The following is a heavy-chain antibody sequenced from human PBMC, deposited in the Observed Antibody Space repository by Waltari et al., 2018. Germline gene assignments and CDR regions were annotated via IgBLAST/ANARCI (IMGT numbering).Heavy chain of an antibody. J-gene: IGHJ4*02. CDR1: GYSISSGYY. D-gene: IGHD6-13*01. V-gene: IGHV4-38-2*01. CDR2: IYHSGST. Sequence: QVQLQESGPGLVKPSETLSLTCAVPGYSISSGYYWGWIRQPPGKGLEWIGSIYHSGSTYYNPSLKSRVTISVDTSKNQFSLKLSSVTAADTAVYYCARALIAAVGYYFDYWGQGTLVTVSS. CDR3: ARALIAAVGYYFDY.